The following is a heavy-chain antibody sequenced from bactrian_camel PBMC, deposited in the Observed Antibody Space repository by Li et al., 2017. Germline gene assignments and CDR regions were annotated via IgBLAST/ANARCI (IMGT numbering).Heavy chain of an antibody. CDR2: IYTGGDTT. Sequence: VQLVESGGGSALAGGSVRLSCAASGYTFNTYSWFRRVPGGEREGVAAIYTGGDTTLYADSVKGRFTISQDKGKNTVYLLMNSLKPDDSGTYYCAHESGTTPDLCRRRGPGGYFGQGTQVT. CDR1: GYTFNTY. V-gene: IGHV3S40*01. D-gene: IGHD7*01. J-gene: IGHJ4*01.